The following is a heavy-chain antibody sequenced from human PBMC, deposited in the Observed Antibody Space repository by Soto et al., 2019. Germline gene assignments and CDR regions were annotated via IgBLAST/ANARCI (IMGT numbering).Heavy chain of an antibody. J-gene: IGHJ6*02. CDR2: IKSKTDGGTT. D-gene: IGHD3-3*01. CDR3: TTDLGNYDFWSGYLSMDV. CDR1: GFTFSNAW. V-gene: IGHV3-15*01. Sequence: GGSLRLSCAASGFTFSNAWMSWVRQAPGKGLEWVGHIKSKTDGGTTDYAAPVEGRFTISRDDSKNTLYLQMNSLKTEDTAVYYCTTDLGNYDFWSGYLSMDVWGQGTTVTVSS.